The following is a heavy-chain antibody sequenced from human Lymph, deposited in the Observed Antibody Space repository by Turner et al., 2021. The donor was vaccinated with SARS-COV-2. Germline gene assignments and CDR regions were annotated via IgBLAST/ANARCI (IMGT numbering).Heavy chain of an antibody. CDR1: GFTFSSYA. Sequence: QVQLVESGGGVVQPGRSLRLSCAASGFTFSSYAMHWVPQAPGKGLEWVVVISFDGNNKYYTDSVKGRFTISRDNSKNTLYLQLNSLRPEDTAVYYCARGDYYGSGTYPGKTFDYWGQGTLVTVSS. J-gene: IGHJ4*02. CDR2: ISFDGNNK. V-gene: IGHV3-30-3*01. CDR3: ARGDYYGSGTYPGKTFDY. D-gene: IGHD3-10*01.